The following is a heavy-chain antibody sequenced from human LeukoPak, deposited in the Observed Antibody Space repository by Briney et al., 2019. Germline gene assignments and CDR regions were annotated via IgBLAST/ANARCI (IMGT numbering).Heavy chain of an antibody. CDR3: ARGLGYCSSTSCYTSADP. CDR2: ISAYNGNT. Sequence: ASVKVSCRASGYSFTRYGISWVRQAPGQGLEWMGWISAYNGNTNYAQKLQGRVTMTTDTSTSTAYMELRSLRSDDTAVYYCARGLGYCSSTSCYTSADPWGQGTLVTVSS. J-gene: IGHJ5*02. V-gene: IGHV1-18*01. CDR1: GYSFTRYG. D-gene: IGHD2-2*02.